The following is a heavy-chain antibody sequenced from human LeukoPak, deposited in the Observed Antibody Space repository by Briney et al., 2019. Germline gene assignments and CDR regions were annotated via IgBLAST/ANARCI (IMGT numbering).Heavy chain of an antibody. J-gene: IGHJ4*02. CDR3: AKDRDGADRIVL. CDR1: AYDFTGYH. V-gene: IGHV1-2*06. CDR2: LNPNTGHA. D-gene: IGHD5-24*01. Sequence: ASVKVSCKVVAYDFTGYHIHWVRQAPGQGPEWMGRLNPNTGHAVYAFKFQGRVTITRDTSSNTAYMEVTRLTSDDTALYYCAKDRDGADRIVLWGQGTLVTVSS.